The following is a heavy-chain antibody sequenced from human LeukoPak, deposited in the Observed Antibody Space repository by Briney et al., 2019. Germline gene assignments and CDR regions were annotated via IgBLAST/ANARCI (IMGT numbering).Heavy chain of an antibody. CDR3: AMALYYDSSGYLFDY. Sequence: SVRVSCKASGGTFSSYAISWVRQAPGQGLEWMGGIIPIFGTANYAQKFRGRVTITADESTSTAYMELSSLRSEDTAVYYCAMALYYDSSGYLFDYWGQGTLVTASS. D-gene: IGHD3-22*01. J-gene: IGHJ4*02. V-gene: IGHV1-69*13. CDR1: GGTFSSYA. CDR2: IIPIFGTA.